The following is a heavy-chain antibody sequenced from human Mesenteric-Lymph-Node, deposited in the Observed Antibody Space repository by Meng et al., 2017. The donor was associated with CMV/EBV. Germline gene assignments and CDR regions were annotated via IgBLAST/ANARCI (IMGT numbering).Heavy chain of an antibody. CDR1: GTFSNSA. D-gene: IGHD1-26*01. V-gene: IGHV1-69*10. J-gene: IGHJ4*02. Sequence: GTFSNSAINWVRQAPGRGLEWMGGIIPILGITNYAQKFPGRVTITADKSTSTAYMELNSLRSEDTAVYYCARSVGAVLWINYFFDYWGQGTLVTVSS. CDR3: ARSVGAVLWINYFFDY. CDR2: IIPILGIT.